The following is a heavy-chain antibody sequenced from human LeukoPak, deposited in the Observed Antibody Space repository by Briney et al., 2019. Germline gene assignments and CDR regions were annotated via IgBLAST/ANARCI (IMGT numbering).Heavy chain of an antibody. V-gene: IGHV1-2*02. D-gene: IGHD5-18*01. CDR2: IHPKSGDT. CDR1: GHTFTGYY. CDR3: SRGSGISYGGIDY. Sequence: ASVKVSCKASGHTFTGYYLHWVRQAPGQGLEWMGWIHPKSGDTKYAQKFLGRVTLTRDTSTTIVYMELKWLTSDDTAVYYCSRGSGISYGGIDYWGQGTLVTVSS. J-gene: IGHJ4*02.